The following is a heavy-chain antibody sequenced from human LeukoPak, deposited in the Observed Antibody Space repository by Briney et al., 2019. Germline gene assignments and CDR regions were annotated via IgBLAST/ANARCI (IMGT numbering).Heavy chain of an antibody. CDR1: GYSFSSNW. V-gene: IGHV5-51*01. CDR3: ASSYSSGGTIAFDI. D-gene: IGHD6-19*01. J-gene: IGHJ3*02. CDR2: IYPGDSDT. Sequence: GESLKISCKGSGYSFSSNWIAWVRQMPGKGLEWMGIIYPGDSDTRYSPSFQGQVTISADKSISTAYLQWSSLKTSDTAMYYCASSYSSGGTIAFDIWGQGTMVTVSS.